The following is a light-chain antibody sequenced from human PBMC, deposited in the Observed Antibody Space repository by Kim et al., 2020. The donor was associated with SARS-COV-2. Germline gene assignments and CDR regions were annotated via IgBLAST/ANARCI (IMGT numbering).Light chain of an antibody. V-gene: IGKV1-27*01. CDR3: QKYNSAPWT. CDR2: AAS. J-gene: IGKJ1*01. Sequence: ASDGDRVTITCRASQDIANSLAWYQQKPGKVPKVLIYAASTLQSGVPSRFSGGGSGTEFTLTIGSLQTEDVATYYCQKYNSAPWTFGPGTKVDIK. CDR1: QDIANS.